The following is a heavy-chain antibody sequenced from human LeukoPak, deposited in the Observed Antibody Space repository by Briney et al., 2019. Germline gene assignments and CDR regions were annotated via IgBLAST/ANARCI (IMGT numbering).Heavy chain of an antibody. D-gene: IGHD2-15*01. V-gene: IGHV1-18*01. CDR2: ISAYNGNT. J-gene: IGHJ5*02. CDR3: ARDGRYCSGGSCYSGFDP. Sequence: ASVKVSCKASGYTFTSYGISWVRQAPGQGLEWMGWISAYNGNTNYARKLQGRVTMTTDTSTSTAYMELRSLRSDDTAVYYCARDGRYCSGGSCYSGFDPWGQGTLVTVSS. CDR1: GYTFTSYG.